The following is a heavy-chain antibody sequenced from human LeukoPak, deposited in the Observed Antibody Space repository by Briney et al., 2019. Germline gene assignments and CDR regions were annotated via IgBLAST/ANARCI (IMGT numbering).Heavy chain of an antibody. V-gene: IGHV1-2*02. CDR2: INPNSGGT. J-gene: IGHJ3*02. D-gene: IGHD6-19*01. CDR1: GYTFTGYY. Sequence: ASVKVSCKASGYTFTGYYMHWVRQAPGQGLEWMGWINPNSGGTNYAQKFQGRVTTTRDTSISTAYMELSRLRSDDTAVYYCASCMLSGWDAFDIWGQGTMVTVSS. CDR3: ASCMLSGWDAFDI.